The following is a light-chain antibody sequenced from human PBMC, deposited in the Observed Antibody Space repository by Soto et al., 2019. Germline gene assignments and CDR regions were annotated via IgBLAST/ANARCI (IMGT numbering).Light chain of an antibody. J-gene: IGKJ1*01. CDR1: QSVSSSY. CDR3: QQYGGSSWT. V-gene: IGKV3-20*01. Sequence: EIVLTQSPGTLSLSPGERATLSCRASQSVSSSYLAWYHQKHGQAPRLLIFGASSRATGIPDRFSGSGSGTDFTLTISRLEPEDFAVYYCQQYGGSSWTFGQGTKVEIK. CDR2: GAS.